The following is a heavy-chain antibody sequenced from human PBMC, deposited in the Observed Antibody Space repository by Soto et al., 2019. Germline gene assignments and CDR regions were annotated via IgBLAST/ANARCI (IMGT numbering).Heavy chain of an antibody. D-gene: IGHD6-13*01. CDR1: GFTFSSYA. V-gene: IGHV3-30-3*01. CDR3: ARRISSSWYDYYYGMDV. Sequence: GGSLRLSCAASGFTFSSYAMHWVRQAPGKGLEWVAVISYDGSNKYYADSVKGRFTISRDNSKNTLYLQMNSLRAEDTTVYYCARRISSSWYDYYYGMDVWGQGTTVTVSS. J-gene: IGHJ6*02. CDR2: ISYDGSNK.